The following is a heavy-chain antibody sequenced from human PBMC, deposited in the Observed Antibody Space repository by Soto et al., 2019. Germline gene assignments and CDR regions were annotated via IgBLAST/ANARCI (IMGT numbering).Heavy chain of an antibody. Sequence: PGGSLRLSCAVSGFTFSDYWMSRVRQAPGKGLEWVANIKQDGNEKYYVDSVKGRFTISRDNAKNSLYLQMNSLRAEDTAVFYCAKDQCTGGTCYFTFNSWGQGTLVTVPQ. CDR1: GFTFSDYW. CDR3: AKDQCTGGTCYFTFNS. CDR2: IKQDGNEK. J-gene: IGHJ4*02. V-gene: IGHV3-7*03. D-gene: IGHD2-15*01.